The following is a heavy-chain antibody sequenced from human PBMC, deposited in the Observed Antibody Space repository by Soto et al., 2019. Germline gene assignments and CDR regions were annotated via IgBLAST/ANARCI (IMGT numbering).Heavy chain of an antibody. D-gene: IGHD2-2*01. V-gene: IGHV2-5*02. J-gene: IGHJ3*02. CDR1: GFSLSTSGVG. CDR2: IYWDDDK. Sequence: SGPTLVNPTQTLTLTCTFSGFSLSTSGVGVGWIRQPPGKALEWLALIYWDDDKRYSPSLKSRLTITKDTSKNQVVLTMTNMDPVDTATYYCAHRGVAAGVVPAAGYDAFDIWGQGTMVTVSS. CDR3: AHRGVAAGVVPAAGYDAFDI.